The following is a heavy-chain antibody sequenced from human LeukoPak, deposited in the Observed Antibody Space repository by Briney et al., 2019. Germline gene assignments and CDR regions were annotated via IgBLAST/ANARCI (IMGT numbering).Heavy chain of an antibody. D-gene: IGHD6-13*01. CDR1: GYTFTCYY. J-gene: IGHJ4*02. Sequence: ASVSVSCKASGYTFTCYYMHVVRQAPAQGLEWMGIINPSGGSTSYAQKFQGRVTMTRDTSTSTVYMELSSLRSEDTAVYYCARDLAAAGTSNVDYWGQGTLVTVSS. CDR3: ARDLAAAGTSNVDY. V-gene: IGHV1-46*01. CDR2: INPSGGST.